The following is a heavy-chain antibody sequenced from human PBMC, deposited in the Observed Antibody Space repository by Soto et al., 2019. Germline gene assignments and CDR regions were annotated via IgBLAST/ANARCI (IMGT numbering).Heavy chain of an antibody. D-gene: IGHD3-3*01. V-gene: IGHV4-39*01. CDR2: IYYSGST. CDR1: GGSISSSSYY. Sequence: KPSETLSLTCTVSGGSISSSSYYWGWIRQPPGKGLEWIGSIYYSGSTYYNPSLKSRVTISVDTSKNQFSLKLSSVTAADTAVYYCASGSGGTYDFWSGYYPRGLIGMDVWGQGTTVTVSS. CDR3: ASGSGGTYDFWSGYYPRGLIGMDV. J-gene: IGHJ6*02.